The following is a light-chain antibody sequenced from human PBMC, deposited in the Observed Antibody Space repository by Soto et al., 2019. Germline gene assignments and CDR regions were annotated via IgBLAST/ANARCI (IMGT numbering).Light chain of an antibody. V-gene: IGLV2-8*01. J-gene: IGLJ1*01. CDR2: EVS. Sequence: SPLAQPPPPAGSPGQLVPISFTGTSKDFGGYNFVSWYQQHPGKAPKLMIFEVSKRPSGVPDRFSGSKSGSTASLTVSGLQAEDEADYYCSSYAGNNIYYVFGTGTKVTVL. CDR1: SKDFGGYNF. CDR3: SSYAGNNIYYV.